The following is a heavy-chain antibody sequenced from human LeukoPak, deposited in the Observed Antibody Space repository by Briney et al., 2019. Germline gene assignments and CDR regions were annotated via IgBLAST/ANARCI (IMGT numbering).Heavy chain of an antibody. Sequence: PGGSLRLSCAASGFTFSGHWMSWVRQAPGQGLEWVSVISDSGDYTSYADSVRGRFTISRDNSRNTLYLQMISLRPEDTAVYYCAKDTSIGKYCTNGVCSPFDYWGQGTLVTVSS. CDR3: AKDTSIGKYCTNGVCSPFDY. V-gene: IGHV3-23*01. CDR1: GFTFSGHW. J-gene: IGHJ4*02. CDR2: ISDSGDYT. D-gene: IGHD2-8*01.